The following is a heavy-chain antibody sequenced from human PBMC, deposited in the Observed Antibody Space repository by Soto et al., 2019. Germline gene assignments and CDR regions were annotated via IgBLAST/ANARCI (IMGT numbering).Heavy chain of an antibody. CDR2: IYSGGNT. J-gene: IGHJ4*02. D-gene: IGHD6-19*01. V-gene: IGHV3-53*04. Sequence: EVQLVESGGGLVQPGGSLRLSCAASGFSVNNNYMSWVRQAPGKGLEWVSVIYSGGNTYYADSVKGRFTISRHDSRNTLYLQMNLLKTEDTAVYYCAPDTQWLLLGYWGQGTLVTVSS. CDR1: GFSVNNNY. CDR3: APDTQWLLLGY.